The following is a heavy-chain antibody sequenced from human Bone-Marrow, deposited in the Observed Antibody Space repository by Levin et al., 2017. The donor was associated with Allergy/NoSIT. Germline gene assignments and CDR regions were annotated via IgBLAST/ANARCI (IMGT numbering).Heavy chain of an antibody. D-gene: IGHD3-16*01. J-gene: IGHJ5*02. Sequence: GASVKVSCAASGFTFSSYWMSWVRQAPGKGLEWVANIKQDGSEKYYVDSVKGRFTISRDNAKNSLYLQMNSLRAEDTAVYYCARDLARIWGPNWFDPWGQGTLVTVSS. CDR1: GFTFSSYW. V-gene: IGHV3-7*01. CDR3: ARDLARIWGPNWFDP. CDR2: IKQDGSEK.